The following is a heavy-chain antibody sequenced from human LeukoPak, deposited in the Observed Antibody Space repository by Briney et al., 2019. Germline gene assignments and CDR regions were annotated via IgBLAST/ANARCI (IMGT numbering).Heavy chain of an antibody. V-gene: IGHV1-2*06. J-gene: IGHJ4*02. CDR3: ARNYDSSGYYYFYYFDY. Sequence: ASLKVSCTASGYTFTGYYMHWVRQAPGQGLEWMGRINPNSGGTNYAQKFQGRVTMTRDTSISTAYMELSRLRSDDTAVYYCARNYDSSGYYYFYYFDYWGQGTLVTVSS. CDR2: INPNSGGT. D-gene: IGHD3-22*01. CDR1: GYTFTGYY.